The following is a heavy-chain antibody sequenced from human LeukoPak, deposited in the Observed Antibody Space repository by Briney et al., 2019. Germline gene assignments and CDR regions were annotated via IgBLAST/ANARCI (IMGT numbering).Heavy chain of an antibody. J-gene: IGHJ3*02. V-gene: IGHV4-39*01. D-gene: IGHD2-8*01. Sequence: SETLSLTCTVSGGSISSSSYYWGWIRQPPGKGLEWIGSIYYSGSTYYNPSLKSRVTISVDTSKNQFSLKLSSVTAADTAVYYCARLLETNGRWGFLVAFDIWGQGTMVTVSS. CDR2: IYYSGST. CDR1: GGSISSSSYY. CDR3: ARLLETNGRWGFLVAFDI.